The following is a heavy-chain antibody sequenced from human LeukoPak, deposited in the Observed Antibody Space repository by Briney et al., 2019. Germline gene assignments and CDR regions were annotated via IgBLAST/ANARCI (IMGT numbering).Heavy chain of an antibody. Sequence: GGSLRLSCAASGFTFSSYSMNWVRQAPGKGLEWVSYISSSSSTICYADSVKGRFTISRDNAKNSLYLQMNSLRAEDTAVYYCARRRVVAYMDVWGKGTTVTVSS. J-gene: IGHJ6*03. V-gene: IGHV3-48*04. D-gene: IGHD2-15*01. CDR2: ISSSSSTI. CDR1: GFTFSSYS. CDR3: ARRRVVAYMDV.